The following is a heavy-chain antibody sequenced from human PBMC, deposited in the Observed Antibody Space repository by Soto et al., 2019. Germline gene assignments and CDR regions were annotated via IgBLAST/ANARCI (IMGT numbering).Heavy chain of an antibody. CDR2: IYYSGST. D-gene: IGHD2-2*01. Sequence: PSETLSLTCTVSGGSISSYYWSWIRQPPGKGLEWIGYIYYSGSTNYNPSLKSRVTISVDTSKNQFSLKPSSVTAADTAVYYCARGPKYQRLGHYYYYGMDVWGQGTTVTVSS. V-gene: IGHV4-59*01. J-gene: IGHJ6*02. CDR3: ARGPKYQRLGHYYYYGMDV. CDR1: GGSISSYY.